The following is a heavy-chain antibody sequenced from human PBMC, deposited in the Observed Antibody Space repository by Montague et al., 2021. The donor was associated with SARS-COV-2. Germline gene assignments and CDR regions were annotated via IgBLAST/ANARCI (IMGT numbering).Heavy chain of an antibody. Sequence: TLSLTCTVSGASISTGIYYWSWIRQPAGKGLEWTGRIRTTGHTDYNSSLESRVFMPVDTSTNQFSLSLTSVTAADTAVYFCARFGSGTLEFDLWGQGTLVTVSS. D-gene: IGHD1-26*01. J-gene: IGHJ4*02. CDR1: GASISTGIYY. CDR2: IRTTGHT. CDR3: ARFGSGTLEFDL. V-gene: IGHV4-61*02.